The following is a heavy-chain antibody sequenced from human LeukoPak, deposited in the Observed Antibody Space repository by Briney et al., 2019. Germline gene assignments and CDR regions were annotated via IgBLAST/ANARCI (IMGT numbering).Heavy chain of an antibody. CDR2: IWYDGSNK. Sequence: GRSLRLSCAASGFTFSIYGMHWVRQAPGKGLEWVAVIWYDGSNKYYADSVKGRFTISRDNSKNTLYLQMNSLRAEDTAVYYCARAIEEYYYDSSGYSLDYWSQGTLVTVSP. D-gene: IGHD3-22*01. J-gene: IGHJ4*02. CDR3: ARAIEEYYYDSSGYSLDY. V-gene: IGHV3-33*01. CDR1: GFTFSIYG.